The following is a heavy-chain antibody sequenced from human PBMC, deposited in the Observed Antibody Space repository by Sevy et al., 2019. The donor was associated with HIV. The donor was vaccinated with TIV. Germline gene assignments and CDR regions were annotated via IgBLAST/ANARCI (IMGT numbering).Heavy chain of an antibody. V-gene: IGHV3-11*04. CDR1: GFIFSDFY. J-gene: IGHJ4*02. D-gene: IGHD3-22*01. CDR3: ARVPLYSDSHINDY. Sequence: GGSLRLSCAASGFIFSDFYMTWIRQAPGKGLEWLSYISGTGNTIYYAGSVKGRFTISRDNAKNSLYLQMNSLRAEDTAVYYCARVPLYSDSHINDYWGQGTLVTVSS. CDR2: ISGTGNTI.